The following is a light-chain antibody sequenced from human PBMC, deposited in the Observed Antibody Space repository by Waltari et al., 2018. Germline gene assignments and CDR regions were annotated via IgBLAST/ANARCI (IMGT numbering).Light chain of an antibody. Sequence: SSELTQDPAVSVALGQTVRITCQGDSLRRDYASWYQQKPGHAPVLVIYGKNNRPSGTPDRFSDSSSGNTASLTITGAQAEEEADYYCNSRDSSGNHLGVFGGGTKLTVL. J-gene: IGLJ2*01. CDR1: SLRRDY. CDR2: GKN. V-gene: IGLV3-19*01. CDR3: NSRDSSGNHLGV.